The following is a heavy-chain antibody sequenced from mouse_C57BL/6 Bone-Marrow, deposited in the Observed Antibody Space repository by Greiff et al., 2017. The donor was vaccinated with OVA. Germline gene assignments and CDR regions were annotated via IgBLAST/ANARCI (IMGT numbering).Heavy chain of an antibody. V-gene: IGHV1-55*01. Sequence: VQLQQPGAELVKPGASVKMSCKASGYTFTSYWITWVKQRPGQGLEWIGDIYPGSGSTNYNEKFKSKATLTVDTSSSTAYMQLSSLTSEDSAVYYCARPLLYYYGSSPYYFDYWGQGTTLTVSS. D-gene: IGHD1-1*01. CDR3: ARPLLYYYGSSPYYFDY. CDR2: IYPGSGST. CDR1: GYTFTSYW. J-gene: IGHJ2*01.